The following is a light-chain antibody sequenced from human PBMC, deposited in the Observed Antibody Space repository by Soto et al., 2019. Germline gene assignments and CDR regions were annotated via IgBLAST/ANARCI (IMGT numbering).Light chain of an antibody. CDR3: QQYGISPPYT. CDR1: QSVSSNY. V-gene: IGKV3-20*01. J-gene: IGKJ2*01. CDR2: GAS. Sequence: EIVLTQSPGTLSLSPGERATLSCRASQSVSSNYLAWYQQKPGQAPRLLFYGASSRATGIPDRFSGSGSGTDFSLTISRLETEDFAVYYCQQYGISPPYTFGQGTKLDIK.